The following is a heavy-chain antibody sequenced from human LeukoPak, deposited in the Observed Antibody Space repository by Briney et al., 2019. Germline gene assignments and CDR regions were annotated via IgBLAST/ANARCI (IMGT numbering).Heavy chain of an antibody. Sequence: GGSLRLSCAASGFTFSSYAMSWVRQAPGKGLDWVSAISGSGCSTYYADAVEGRFTISRDNSKKTLYLQMNSLRAEDTSVYYFAKVNLRVPGGGSGGTFDYWGQGTLVTVSS. J-gene: IGHJ4*02. CDR2: ISGSGCST. V-gene: IGHV3-23*01. D-gene: IGHD3-10*01. CDR3: AKVNLRVPGGGSGGTFDY. CDR1: GFTFSSYA.